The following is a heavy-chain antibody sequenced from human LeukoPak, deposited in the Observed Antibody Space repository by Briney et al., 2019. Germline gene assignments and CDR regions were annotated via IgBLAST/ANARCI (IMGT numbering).Heavy chain of an antibody. CDR1: GFTFSSYA. D-gene: IGHD2-2*01. J-gene: IGHJ4*02. Sequence: PGGSLRLSCVYSGFTFSSYAMRWVRQAPGKGLEWVSSLSGSGGSTYYADSVKGRFTISRDNSKNTLYLQMNSLRPEDTAVYYCAKVGARGCSSSTCFIYWGQGTLVTVSS. V-gene: IGHV3-23*01. CDR2: LSGSGGST. CDR3: AKVGARGCSSSTCFIY.